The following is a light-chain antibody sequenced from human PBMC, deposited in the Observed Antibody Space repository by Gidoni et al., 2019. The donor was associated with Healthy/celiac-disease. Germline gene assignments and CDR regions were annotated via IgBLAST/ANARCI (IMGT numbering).Light chain of an antibody. V-gene: IGKV1D-13*01. CDR3: QRYNDYSPT. Sequence: AIQLTQSPSSLAASVGDTVTITGRASQVITNTLPWYQQKPGKAPDLLIFDVSTLQRGVPTRFSGGVSGTDFTLTVTGLQPEDFATYYCQRYNDYSPTFGGGTEVEIK. J-gene: IGKJ4*01. CDR2: DVS. CDR1: QVITNT.